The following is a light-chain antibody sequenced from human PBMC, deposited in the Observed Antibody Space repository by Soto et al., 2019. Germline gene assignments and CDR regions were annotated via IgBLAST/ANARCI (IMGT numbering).Light chain of an antibody. J-gene: IGKJ1*01. CDR3: QQYYSTPPT. CDR1: QSVLYSSNNRNY. V-gene: IGKV4-1*01. CDR2: WAS. Sequence: DIVMTQSPDSLAVSLGERATINCKSRQSVLYSSNNRNYLAWYQQKPGQPPKLLIYWASTRESGVPDRFSGSGSETDFTLTISSLQAEDVAVYYCQQYYSTPPTFGQGTKVEIK.